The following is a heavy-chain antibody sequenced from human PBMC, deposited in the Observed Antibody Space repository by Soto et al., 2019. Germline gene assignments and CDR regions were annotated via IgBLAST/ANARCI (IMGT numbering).Heavy chain of an antibody. CDR3: AKDRGYFSDDRCLANFYS. CDR1: GFTFDDYD. Sequence: EVQLVESGGGLVQPGRSLRLSCAASGFTFDDYDMHWVRQAPGKGLEWVAGISWNSGSIGYADSVKGRFTISRDKAKHSLYLQMNSLRAEASALYYCAKDRGYFSDDRCLANFYSWGQGNLVTVSS. D-gene: IGHD2-15*01. V-gene: IGHV3-9*01. CDR2: ISWNSGSI. J-gene: IGHJ4*02.